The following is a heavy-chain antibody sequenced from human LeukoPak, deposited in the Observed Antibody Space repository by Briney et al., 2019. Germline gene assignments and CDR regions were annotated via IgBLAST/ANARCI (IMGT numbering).Heavy chain of an antibody. Sequence: SETLSLTCTVSGGSISSSSYYWGWIRQPPGKGLEWIGSIYYSGSTYYNPSLKSRVTISVDTSKNQFSLQLSSVTAADTAVYYCAREGYSYGSYVDYWGQGTLVTVSS. V-gene: IGHV4-39*07. D-gene: IGHD5-18*01. CDR2: IYYSGST. J-gene: IGHJ4*02. CDR1: GGSISSSSYY. CDR3: AREGYSYGSYVDY.